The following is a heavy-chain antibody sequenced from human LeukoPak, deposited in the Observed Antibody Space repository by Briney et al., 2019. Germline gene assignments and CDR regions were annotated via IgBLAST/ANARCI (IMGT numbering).Heavy chain of an antibody. J-gene: IGHJ5*02. CDR2: IKQDGSVK. CDR1: GFTFNIYW. V-gene: IGHV3-7*01. Sequence: GGSLRLSCAASGFTFNIYWMSWVRQAPGKGLEWVASIKQDGSVKHFLDSVKGRFTISRDNAKNSLYLQMNSLRAEDTAVYYCARGGPYNWFDPWGQGTLVTVSS. CDR3: ARGGPYNWFDP.